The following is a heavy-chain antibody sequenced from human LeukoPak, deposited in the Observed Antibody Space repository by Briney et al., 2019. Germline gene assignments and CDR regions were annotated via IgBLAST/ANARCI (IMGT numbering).Heavy chain of an antibody. CDR2: IYYSGST. CDR3: ARTVQQLVPRYRYYYYYMDV. V-gene: IGHV4-30-4*08. D-gene: IGHD6-13*01. Sequence: SETLSLTCTVSGGSISSGDYYWSWIRQPPGKGLEWIGYIYYSGSTYYNPSLKSRVTISVDTSKSQFSLKLSSVTAADTAVYYCARTVQQLVPRYRYYYYYMDVWGKGTTVTVSS. CDR1: GGSISSGDYY. J-gene: IGHJ6*03.